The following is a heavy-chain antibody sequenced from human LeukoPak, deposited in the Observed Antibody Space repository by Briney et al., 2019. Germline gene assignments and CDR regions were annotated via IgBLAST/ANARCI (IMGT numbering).Heavy chain of an antibody. Sequence: GGSLRLSCAASGFTFSDHYMDWVRQATGKGLEWVGRTRNKANSYTTEYAASVKGRFTISRDDSKNSLYLQMNSLKTEDTAVYYCAREGLGARYFDYWGQGTLVTVSS. V-gene: IGHV3-72*01. J-gene: IGHJ4*02. D-gene: IGHD1-26*01. CDR1: GFTFSDHY. CDR3: AREGLGARYFDY. CDR2: TRNKANSYTT.